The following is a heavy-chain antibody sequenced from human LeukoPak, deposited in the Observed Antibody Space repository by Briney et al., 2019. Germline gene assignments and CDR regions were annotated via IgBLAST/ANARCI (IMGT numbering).Heavy chain of an antibody. J-gene: IGHJ4*02. CDR1: GGSISSGGYS. CDR3: ASVIAVAGRDYFDY. V-gene: IGHV4-30-2*01. Sequence: PSETLSLTCAVSGGSISSGGYSWSWIRQPPGKGLEWIGYIYHSGSTYYNPSLKGRVTISVDRSKNQFSLKLSSVTAADTAVYYCASVIAVAGRDYFDYWGQGTLVTVSS. D-gene: IGHD6-19*01. CDR2: IYHSGST.